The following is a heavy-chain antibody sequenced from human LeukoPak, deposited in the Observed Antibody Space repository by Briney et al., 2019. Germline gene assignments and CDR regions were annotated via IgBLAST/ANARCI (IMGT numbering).Heavy chain of an antibody. CDR1: GGSISSYY. V-gene: IGHV4-59*08. D-gene: IGHD3-22*01. CDR3: ARHADYYDSSGYPGRAFDI. Sequence: PSETLSLTCTVSGGSISSYYWSWIRQPPGKGLEWIGYIYYSGSTNYNPSLKSRVTISVDTSKNQFSLKLSSVTAADTAVYYCARHADYYDSSGYPGRAFDIWGQGTMVTVSS. CDR2: IYYSGST. J-gene: IGHJ3*02.